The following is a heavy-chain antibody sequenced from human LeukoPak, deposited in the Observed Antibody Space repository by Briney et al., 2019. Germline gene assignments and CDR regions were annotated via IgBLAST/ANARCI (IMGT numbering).Heavy chain of an antibody. CDR2: FDPEDGET. CDR1: GYTLTELS. D-gene: IGHD3-3*01. V-gene: IGHV1-24*01. J-gene: IGHJ4*02. CDR3: ATDRVSVLRFLEWLPNLDY. Sequence: ASVKVSCKVSGYTLTELSMHWVRQAPGKGLEWTGGFDPEDGETIYAQKFQGRVTMTEDTSTDTAYMELSSLRSEDTAVYYCATDRVSVLRFLEWLPNLDYWGQGTLVTVSS.